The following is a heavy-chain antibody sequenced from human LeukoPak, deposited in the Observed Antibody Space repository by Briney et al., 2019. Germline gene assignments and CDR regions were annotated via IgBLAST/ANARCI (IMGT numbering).Heavy chain of an antibody. V-gene: IGHV1-2*02. Sequence: ASVKVSCKASGYSFTGYYIHWVRQAPGQGLEWMGWINPNSGGTNYAQKFQGRVTMTRDTSISTAYMELSRLRSDDTAVYYCARGSPGATEELDYWGQGTLVTVSS. D-gene: IGHD1-26*01. CDR2: INPNSGGT. CDR1: GYSFTGYY. CDR3: ARGSPGATEELDY. J-gene: IGHJ4*02.